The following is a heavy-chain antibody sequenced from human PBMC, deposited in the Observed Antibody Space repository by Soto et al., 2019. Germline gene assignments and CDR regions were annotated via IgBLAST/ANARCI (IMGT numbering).Heavy chain of an antibody. V-gene: IGHV1-18*01. CDR1: GGTFSRHA. CDR3: ARDKSNWFDP. J-gene: IGHJ5*02. Sequence: QVQLVQSGAEVRKPGSSVKVSCKASGGTFSRHAISWVRQAPGQGLEWMGWISAYNGNTNYAQKLQGRVTMTTDTSTSTAYMELRSLRSDDTAVYYCARDKSNWFDPWGQGTLVTVSS. CDR2: ISAYNGNT.